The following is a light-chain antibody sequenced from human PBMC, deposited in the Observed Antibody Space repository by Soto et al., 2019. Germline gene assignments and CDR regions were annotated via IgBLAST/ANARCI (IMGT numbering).Light chain of an antibody. V-gene: IGLV1-44*01. CDR1: RSNIGSNT. J-gene: IGLJ3*02. CDR2: SNN. CDR3: AVWDDSLNGWV. Sequence: QSVLTQPPSASGTPGQRVTISCSGSRSNIGSNTVNWYQQLPGTAPKLLIYSNNQRPSGVPDRFSGSKSGTSASLAISGLQSEDEAEYYCAVWDDSLNGWVFGGGTKFTVL.